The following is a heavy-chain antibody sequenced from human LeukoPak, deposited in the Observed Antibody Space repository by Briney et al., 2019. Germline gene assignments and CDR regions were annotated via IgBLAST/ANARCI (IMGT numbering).Heavy chain of an antibody. CDR1: GFTFRTYW. CDR2: IKEDGSEY. CDR3: ARDRLGAVAEE. V-gene: IGHV3-7*03. J-gene: IGHJ4*02. Sequence: GGSLRLSCAASGFTFRTYWMSWVRQAPGKGLEWVANIKEDGSEYYFDDSFKGRFAISSDNAKNLLYLQMNGLRVEDTAIYYCARDRLGAVAEEWGQGTLVIVSS. D-gene: IGHD6-19*01.